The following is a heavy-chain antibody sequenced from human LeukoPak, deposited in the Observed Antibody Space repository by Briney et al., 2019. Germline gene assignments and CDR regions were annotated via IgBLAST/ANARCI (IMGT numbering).Heavy chain of an antibody. CDR2: INPNSGGT. CDR1: GYTFTGYY. Sequence: ASVKVSCKASGYTFTGYYMHWVRQAPGQGLEWMGWINPNSGGTNYAQKFQGRVTMTRDTSIGTAYMELSRLRSDDTAVYYCARDGLDCSSTSCYGDYYYYMDVWGKGTTVTVSS. D-gene: IGHD2-2*01. V-gene: IGHV1-2*02. CDR3: ARDGLDCSSTSCYGDYYYYMDV. J-gene: IGHJ6*03.